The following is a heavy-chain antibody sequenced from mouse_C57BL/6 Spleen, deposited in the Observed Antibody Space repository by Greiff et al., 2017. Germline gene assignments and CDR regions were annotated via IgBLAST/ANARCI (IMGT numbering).Heavy chain of an antibody. CDR3: ARRTYEYYYLDY. Sequence: QVQLQQSGAELVKPGASVKLSCKASGYTFTSYWMHWVKQRPGQGLEWIGMIHPNSGSTNYNEKFKSKATLTVDKSSSTAYMQLSSLTSEDSAVYYCARRTYEYYYLDYWGQGTTLTVSS. J-gene: IGHJ2*01. CDR2: IHPNSGST. CDR1: GYTFTSYW. D-gene: IGHD2-4*01. V-gene: IGHV1-64*01.